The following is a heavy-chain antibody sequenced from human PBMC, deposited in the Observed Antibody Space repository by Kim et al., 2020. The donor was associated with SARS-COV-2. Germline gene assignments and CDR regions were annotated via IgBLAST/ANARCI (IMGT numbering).Heavy chain of an antibody. CDR3: ARVGGSGAFDI. D-gene: IGHD3-3*01. CDR2: ES. J-gene: IGHJ3*02. V-gene: IGHV5-51*01. Sequence: ESRYRPSIQGQVTTSDDKSISPAYLQWSSLKASDTAMYYCARVGGSGAFDIWGQGTMVTVSS.